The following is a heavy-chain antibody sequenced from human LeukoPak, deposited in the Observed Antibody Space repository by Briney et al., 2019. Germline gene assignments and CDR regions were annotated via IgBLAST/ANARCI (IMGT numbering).Heavy chain of an antibody. CDR3: VREGGYDPFEN. CDR2: IDSDGSST. D-gene: IGHD5-12*01. Sequence: PGGSLRLSCAASGVTFSYYWMHWVRQAPGKGLVWVSRIDSDGSSTSYAGSVKGRFTTSRGNAKNTLYLQMNSLRAEDTALYYCVREGGYDPFENWGQGTLVTVSS. J-gene: IGHJ4*02. CDR1: GVTFSYYW. V-gene: IGHV3-74*01.